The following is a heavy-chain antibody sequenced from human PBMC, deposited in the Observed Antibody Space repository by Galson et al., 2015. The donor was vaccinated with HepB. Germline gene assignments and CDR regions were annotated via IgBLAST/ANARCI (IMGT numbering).Heavy chain of an antibody. D-gene: IGHD5-18*01. CDR3: VKERGYSYGPFDY. J-gene: IGHJ4*02. CDR2: ISSNGGRA. CDR1: GFTFSSYA. V-gene: IGHV3-64D*06. Sequence: SLRLSCAASGFTFSSYAMHWVRQAPGKGLEYVSAISSNGGRAYYADSVKGRFTISRDNSKNTLYLQMSSLRGEDTAVYYCVKERGYSYGPFDYWGQGTLVTVSS.